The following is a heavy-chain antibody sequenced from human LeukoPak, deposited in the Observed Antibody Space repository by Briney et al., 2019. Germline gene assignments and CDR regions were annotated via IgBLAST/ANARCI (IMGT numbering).Heavy chain of an antibody. CDR3: ARDSAVSI. Sequence: GGSLRLSCAASGFIFSNYGMSWVRQAPGKGLEWVSSISFSSTHIYYADSIQGRFTISRDNAKNSLYLQMNSLRAEDTAVYYCARDSAVSIWGQGTMVTVSS. V-gene: IGHV3-21*01. CDR2: ISFSSTHI. CDR1: GFIFSNYG. D-gene: IGHD2-8*02. J-gene: IGHJ3*02.